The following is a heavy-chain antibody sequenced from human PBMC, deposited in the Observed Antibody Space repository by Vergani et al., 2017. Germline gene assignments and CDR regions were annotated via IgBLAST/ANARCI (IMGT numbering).Heavy chain of an antibody. Sequence: QVQLQQWGPGLVKPSETLSLTCTVSGGSISSYYWSWIRQPPGKGLEWIGYIYYSGSTNYNPSLKSRVTISVDTSKNQFSLKLSSVTAADTAVYYCARRTTANYYYYGMDVWGQGTTVTVSS. CDR1: GGSISSYY. V-gene: IGHV4-59*01. CDR3: ARRTTANYYYYGMDV. D-gene: IGHD1-7*01. J-gene: IGHJ6*02. CDR2: IYYSGST.